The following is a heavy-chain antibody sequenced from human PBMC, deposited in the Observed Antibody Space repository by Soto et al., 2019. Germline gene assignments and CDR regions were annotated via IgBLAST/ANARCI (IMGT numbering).Heavy chain of an antibody. Sequence: ASVKVSCKASGYTFTSYGISWVRQAPGQGLEWMGWISAYNGNTNYAQKLQGRVTMTTDTSTSTAYMELGSLRSDDTAVYYCARDSGGYGGLYYSYSGRDVWGQGTTVPVSS. CDR1: GYTFTSYG. CDR3: ARDSGGYGGLYYSYSGRDV. CDR2: ISAYNGNT. D-gene: IGHD3-16*01. V-gene: IGHV1-18*01. J-gene: IGHJ6*02.